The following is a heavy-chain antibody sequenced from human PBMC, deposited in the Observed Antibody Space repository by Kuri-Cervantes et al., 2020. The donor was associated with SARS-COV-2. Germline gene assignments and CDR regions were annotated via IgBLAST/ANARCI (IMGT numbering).Heavy chain of an antibody. V-gene: IGHV3-23*01. CDR3: AKFPVLLVRSLSWYFDL. CDR1: GFTVSSYA. CDR2: ISGNGGST. J-gene: IGHJ2*01. Sequence: YCADSGFTVSSYAMSWVRQAPGKGLEWVSDISGNGGSTYYADSVKGRFTISRDNSKNTLYLQMNSLRADDTAVYYCAKFPVLLVRSLSWYFDLWRRGTLVTVSS. D-gene: IGHD3-10*01.